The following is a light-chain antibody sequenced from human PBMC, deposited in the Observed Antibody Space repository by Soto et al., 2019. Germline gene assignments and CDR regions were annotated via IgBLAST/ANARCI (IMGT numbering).Light chain of an antibody. V-gene: IGKV1-5*01. CDR1: QNIRNL. Sequence: DIQLTQSPSTLSAAVGDSVTITCRASQNIRNLLAWYQQKPGKAPKPLIFDASTLKTGVPSRFGGSGSGAEFNFTITGLQPDDFATHFCQQYYTYSTFGQGTRLEIK. J-gene: IGKJ5*01. CDR3: QQYYTYST. CDR2: DAS.